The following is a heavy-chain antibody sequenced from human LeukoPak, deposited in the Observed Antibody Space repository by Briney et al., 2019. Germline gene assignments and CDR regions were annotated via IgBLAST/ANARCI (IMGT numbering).Heavy chain of an antibody. CDR3: AKDMWRFGELDYDY. J-gene: IGHJ4*02. D-gene: IGHD3-10*01. Sequence: GGSLRLSCAASGFTFSSYSMNWVRQAPGKGLEWVSYISTSSGTIYYADSVKGRFTISRDNSKNSLYLQMNSLRTEDTALYYCAKDMWRFGELDYDYWGQGTLVTVSS. CDR1: GFTFSSYS. CDR2: ISTSSGTI. V-gene: IGHV3-48*04.